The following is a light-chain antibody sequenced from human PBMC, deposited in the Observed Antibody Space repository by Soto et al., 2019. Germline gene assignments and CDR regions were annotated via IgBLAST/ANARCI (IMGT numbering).Light chain of an antibody. CDR3: QQRSSWPST. CDR2: DAS. V-gene: IGKV3-11*01. Sequence: EIVLTQSPVTLSLSPGERATLSCSASQSVSSYLAWYQQKPGQAPRLLIYDASNRATGIPARFSGSGSGTDFTLTISRLEPEDFAVYYCQQRSSWPSTFGGGTKVEIK. CDR1: QSVSSY. J-gene: IGKJ4*01.